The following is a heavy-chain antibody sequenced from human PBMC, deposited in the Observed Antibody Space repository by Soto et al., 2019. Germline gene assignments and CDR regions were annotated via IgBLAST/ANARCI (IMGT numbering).Heavy chain of an antibody. J-gene: IGHJ3*02. CDR3: ARGRGSSWYFKAFDI. D-gene: IGHD6-13*01. V-gene: IGHV4-59*01. Sequence: SETLSLTCTVSGGSISSYYWSWIRQPPGKGLEWIGYIYYSGSTKYNPSLKSRVTISVDTSKNQSSLKLSSVTAADTAVYYCARGRGSSWYFKAFDIWGQGTMVTVSS. CDR2: IYYSGST. CDR1: GGSISSYY.